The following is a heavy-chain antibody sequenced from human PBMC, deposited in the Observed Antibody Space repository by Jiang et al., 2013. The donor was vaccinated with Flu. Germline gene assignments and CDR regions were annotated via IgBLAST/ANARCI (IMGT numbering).Heavy chain of an antibody. CDR1: GGTFSSYA. CDR2: INPIFGTT. V-gene: IGHV1-69*06. CDR3: ARDTSGYGTSWFTH. J-gene: IGHJ5*02. D-gene: IGHD2-8*01. Sequence: GAEVKKPGSSVKVSCKASGGTFSSYAINWVRQAPGQGLEWMGGINPIFGTTNYAQKFQGKVTIVADKSTSTAYMDLSSLRSEDTAVYYCARDTSGYGTSWFTHWGQGTLVTVSS.